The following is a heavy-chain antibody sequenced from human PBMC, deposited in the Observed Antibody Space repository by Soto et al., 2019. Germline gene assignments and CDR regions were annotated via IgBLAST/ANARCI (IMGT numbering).Heavy chain of an antibody. Sequence: GESLKISCKGSGYSFTSYWIGWVRQMPGKGLEWMGIIYPGDSDTRYSPSFQGQVTISADKSISTAYLQWSSLKASDTAMYYCARQGPPYSSSFLYYMDVWGKGTTVTVSS. CDR2: IYPGDSDT. CDR3: ARQGPPYSSSFLYYMDV. D-gene: IGHD6-6*01. J-gene: IGHJ6*03. CDR1: GYSFTSYW. V-gene: IGHV5-51*01.